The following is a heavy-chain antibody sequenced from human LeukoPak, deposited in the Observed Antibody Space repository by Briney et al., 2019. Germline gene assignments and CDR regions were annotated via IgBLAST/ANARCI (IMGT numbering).Heavy chain of an antibody. Sequence: PSETLSLTCTVSGYSISSGYYWGWIRQSPGKGLEWIGSIYQSGNTYYNPSLKSRVTISVDTSKNQISLKLSSVTAADTAVYYCARGWRNLDYWGQGTLVTVSS. J-gene: IGHJ4*02. D-gene: IGHD2-15*01. V-gene: IGHV4-38-2*02. CDR3: ARGWRNLDY. CDR1: GYSISSGYY. CDR2: IYQSGNT.